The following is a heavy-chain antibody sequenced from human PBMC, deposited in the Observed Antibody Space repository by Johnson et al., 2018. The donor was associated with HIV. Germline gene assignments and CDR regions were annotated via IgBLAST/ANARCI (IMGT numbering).Heavy chain of an antibody. CDR3: ARDLGVRDAFDI. Sequence: VQLVESGGGVVQPGRSLRLSCAASGFTFSSYAMHWVRQAPGKGLEWVAVISYDGSNKYYADSVKGRFTISRDNSKNTLYLQMNSLRAEDTAVYYCARDLGVRDAFDIWGQGTMVTVSS. V-gene: IGHV3-30*04. J-gene: IGHJ3*02. CDR1: GFTFSSYA. CDR2: ISYDGSNK. D-gene: IGHD3-16*01.